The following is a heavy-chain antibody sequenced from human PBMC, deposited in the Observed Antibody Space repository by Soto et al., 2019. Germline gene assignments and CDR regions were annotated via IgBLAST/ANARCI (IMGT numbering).Heavy chain of an antibody. CDR3: ARDTDSYYYDSSGYWNY. V-gene: IGHV1-2*02. CDR2: INPNSGGA. J-gene: IGHJ4*02. CDR1: GYTFTGYY. Sequence: ASVKVSCKASGYTFTGYYIHWVRQAPGQGLEWMGWINPNSGGANYAQKFQGRVTMTRDTSIGTAYMELSRLRSDDTAVYYCARDTDSYYYDSSGYWNYWGQGTRVTVSS. D-gene: IGHD3-22*01.